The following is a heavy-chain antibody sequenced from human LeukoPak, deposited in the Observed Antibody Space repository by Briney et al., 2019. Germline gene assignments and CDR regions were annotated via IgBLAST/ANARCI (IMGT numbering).Heavy chain of an antibody. Sequence: GGSLRLSCAASEFIVSINYMTWVRQAPGKGLEWVSLIYSRGDTKYADSVKGRFTISRDNSKNTLYLQMNSLRADDTALYYCATDYQLYDIGYFDYWGQGTLVTVSS. J-gene: IGHJ4*02. CDR2: IYSRGDT. D-gene: IGHD2-2*01. V-gene: IGHV3-53*01. CDR3: ATDYQLYDIGYFDY. CDR1: EFIVSINY.